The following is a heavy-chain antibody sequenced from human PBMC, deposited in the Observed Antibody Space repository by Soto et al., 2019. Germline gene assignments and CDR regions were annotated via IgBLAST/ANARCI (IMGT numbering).Heavy chain of an antibody. V-gene: IGHV3-23*01. Sequence: PGGSLRLSCAASGFTFSSYAMSWVRQAPGKGLEWVSAISGSGGSTYYADSVKGRFTISRDNSKNTLYLQMNSLRAEDTAVYYCAKDLTHYDFWSGYYFYYFDYWGQGTLVTVSS. D-gene: IGHD3-3*01. CDR3: AKDLTHYDFWSGYYFYYFDY. CDR1: GFTFSSYA. J-gene: IGHJ4*02. CDR2: ISGSGGST.